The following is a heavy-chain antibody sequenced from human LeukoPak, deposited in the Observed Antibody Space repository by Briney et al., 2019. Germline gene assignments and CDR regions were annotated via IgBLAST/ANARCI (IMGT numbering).Heavy chain of an antibody. J-gene: IGHJ5*02. CDR1: GYTFTGYF. D-gene: IGHD4-17*01. CDR3: ARGQPYGDYNWFDL. CDR2: INSNTGGT. Sequence: ASVKVSCKASGYTFTGYFMHWVRQAPGQGLEWMGRINSNTGGTTYAQKFQGRVTMTRDTSITTAHMELSRLKSDDTAVYCCARGQPYGDYNWFDLWGQGALVTVSS. V-gene: IGHV1-2*06.